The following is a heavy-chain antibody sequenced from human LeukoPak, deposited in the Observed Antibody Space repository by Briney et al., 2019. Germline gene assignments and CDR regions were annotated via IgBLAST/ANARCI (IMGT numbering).Heavy chain of an antibody. CDR3: ARSVRVGAPFGY. Sequence: PSETLSLTCTVSGGSISSYYWSWIRQPPGKGLEWIGYIYYSGSTNYNPSLKSRVTISVDTSKNQFSLKLSSVTAADTAVYYCARSVRVGAPFGYWGQGTLVTVSS. D-gene: IGHD1-26*01. CDR1: GGSISSYY. J-gene: IGHJ4*02. V-gene: IGHV4-59*08. CDR2: IYYSGST.